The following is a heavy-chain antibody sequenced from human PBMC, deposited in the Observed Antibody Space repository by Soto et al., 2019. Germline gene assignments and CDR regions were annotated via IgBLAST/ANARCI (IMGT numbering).Heavy chain of an antibody. V-gene: IGHV3-33*01. CDR1: GFTFSDYV. CDR3: ARGDY. CDR2: IWYDGSNI. J-gene: IGHJ4*02. Sequence: VQLVESGGGVVQPGMSLRLSCAASGFTFSDYVMRWVRQAPGKGLEWVAVIWYDGSNIEYADSVKGRFTISRDNFKNTLYLQMNTLRAEDTAVYYCARGDYWGQGTLVTVSS.